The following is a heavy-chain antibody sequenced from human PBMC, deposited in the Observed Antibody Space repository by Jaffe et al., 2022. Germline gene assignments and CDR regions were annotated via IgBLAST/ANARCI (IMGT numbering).Heavy chain of an antibody. CDR2: ISGSGTTT. CDR3: AKSTSGWHLFDS. CDR1: GFTFSAYA. Sequence: EVQLLESGGGLVRPGGSLRLSCAVSGFTFSAYAINWVRQAPGKGLQWVSFISGSGTTTDFADSVKGRFTISRDISRNTVYLQMNSLRADDTAIYYCAKSTSGWHLFDSWGQGTLVTVSS. J-gene: IGHJ4*02. D-gene: IGHD6-19*01. V-gene: IGHV3-23*01.